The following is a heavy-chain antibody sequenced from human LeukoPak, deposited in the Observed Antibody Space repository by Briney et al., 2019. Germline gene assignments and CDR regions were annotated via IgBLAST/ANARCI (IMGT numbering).Heavy chain of an antibody. V-gene: IGHV3-74*01. J-gene: IGHJ5*02. Sequence: GGSLRLSCAASGFTFSSYWMHWVRQAPGKGLVWVSCINNDGSGTSYADSVKGRFTISRDNAKNTLYLQMNSLRAEDTAIYYCTRDRPHNWFDPWGQGTLVTVSS. D-gene: IGHD6-6*01. CDR2: INNDGSGT. CDR3: TRDRPHNWFDP. CDR1: GFTFSSYW.